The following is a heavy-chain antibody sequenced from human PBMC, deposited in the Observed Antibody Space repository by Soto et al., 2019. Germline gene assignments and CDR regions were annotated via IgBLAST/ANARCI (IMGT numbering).Heavy chain of an antibody. V-gene: IGHV5-51*01. CDR3: ATTAGYSSSPGAFDI. D-gene: IGHD6-13*01. Sequence: GESLKISCKGSGYSFTSYWIGWVRQMPGKGLERMGIIYPGDSDTRYSPSFQGQVTISADKSISTAYLQWSSLKASDTAMYYCATTAGYSSSPGAFDIWGQGTMVTVSS. CDR2: IYPGDSDT. CDR1: GYSFTSYW. J-gene: IGHJ3*02.